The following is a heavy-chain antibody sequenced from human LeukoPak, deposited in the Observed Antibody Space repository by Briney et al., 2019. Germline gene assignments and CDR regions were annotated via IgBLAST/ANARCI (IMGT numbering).Heavy chain of an antibody. D-gene: IGHD3-16*01. CDR2: VNDRGST. Sequence: SETLSLTCAVYGGAFSGHYWTWIRQPPGKGLQWIGEVNDRGSTNYNPSLKSRLTISEDKSKKQFSLRLPSVPDADTAVYYCARGVVSGRFGDYYYYMDVWGKGTTVTVSS. J-gene: IGHJ6*03. CDR1: GGAFSGHY. CDR3: ARGVVSGRFGDYYYYMDV. V-gene: IGHV4-34*01.